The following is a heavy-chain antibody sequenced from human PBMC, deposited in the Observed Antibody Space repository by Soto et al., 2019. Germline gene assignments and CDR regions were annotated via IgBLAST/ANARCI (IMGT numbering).Heavy chain of an antibody. Sequence: ASVKVSCKASGYTFTSYAMNWVRQAPGQGLEWMGWINTNTGNPTYAQGFTGRFVFSLDTSVSTAYLQICSLKAEDTAVYYCARSRLVKAVAGTNWFDTWGQGTLVTVSS. CDR2: INTNTGNP. J-gene: IGHJ5*02. CDR3: ARSRLVKAVAGTNWFDT. V-gene: IGHV7-4-1*01. D-gene: IGHD6-19*01. CDR1: GYTFTSYA.